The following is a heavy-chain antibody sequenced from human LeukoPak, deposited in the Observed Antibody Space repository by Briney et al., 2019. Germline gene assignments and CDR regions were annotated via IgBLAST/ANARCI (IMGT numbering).Heavy chain of an antibody. Sequence: ASVKVSCKASGYTFTGYYMHWVRQAPGQGLEWMGWINPNSGGTNYAQKFQGRVTMTRDTSISTAYMEPSRLRSDDTAVYYCARSIAAAGRGWFDPWGQGTLVTVSS. D-gene: IGHD6-13*01. CDR3: ARSIAAAGRGWFDP. CDR2: INPNSGGT. CDR1: GYTFTGYY. J-gene: IGHJ5*02. V-gene: IGHV1-2*02.